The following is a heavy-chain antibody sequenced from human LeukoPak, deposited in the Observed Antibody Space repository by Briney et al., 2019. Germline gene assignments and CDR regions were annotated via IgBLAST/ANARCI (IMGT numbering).Heavy chain of an antibody. V-gene: IGHV4-38-2*02. CDR1: GYSITSGYY. CDR2: IYHSGST. J-gene: IGHJ6*02. Sequence: ASETLSLTCTVSGYSITSGYYWGWIRQPPGKGLEWIGEIYHSGSTNYNPSLKSRVTISVDKSKNQFSLKLNSVTAADTAVYYCAGRRVSTPNWRGDPNYYYYNVDVWAPGTTVIVSS. D-gene: IGHD1-1*01. CDR3: AGRRVSTPNWRGDPNYYYYNVDV.